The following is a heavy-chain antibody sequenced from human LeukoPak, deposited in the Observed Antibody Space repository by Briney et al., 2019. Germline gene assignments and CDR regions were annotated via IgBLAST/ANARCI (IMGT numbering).Heavy chain of an antibody. Sequence: GGCLRLSCAASGFTFSSFGMNWVRQAPGKGLEWVSYIGSSSITIYYADSVKGRFTISRDNAKNSLYLQMNSLRAEDTAVYYCARDSSGVNWFDPWGQGTLVTVSS. CDR3: ARDSSGVNWFDP. V-gene: IGHV3-48*01. D-gene: IGHD6-19*01. CDR2: IGSSSITI. J-gene: IGHJ5*02. CDR1: GFTFSSFG.